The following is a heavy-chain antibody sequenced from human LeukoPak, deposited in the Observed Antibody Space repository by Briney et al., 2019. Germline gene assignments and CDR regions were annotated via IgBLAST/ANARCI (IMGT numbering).Heavy chain of an antibody. CDR3: ASLVLGGPYCSSTSCYPEAAFDI. V-gene: IGHV3-64*01. J-gene: IGHJ3*02. D-gene: IGHD2-2*01. CDR1: GFTFSSYA. CDR2: ISSNGGST. Sequence: GGSLRLSCTTSGFTFSSYAMHWVRQAPGKGLEYVSAISSNGGSTYYANSVKGRFTISRDNSKNTLYLQMGSLRAEDMAVYYCASLVLGGPYCSSTSCYPEAAFDIWGQGTMVTVSS.